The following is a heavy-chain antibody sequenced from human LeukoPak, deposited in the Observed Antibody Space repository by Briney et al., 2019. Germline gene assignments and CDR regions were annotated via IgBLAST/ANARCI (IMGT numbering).Heavy chain of an antibody. D-gene: IGHD1-20*01. V-gene: IGHV3-23*01. CDR1: GFTFSSYA. CDR3: AKDLGYNWNYFDY. Sequence: PGGSLRLSCAASGFTFSSYAMSWVRQAPGKGLEWVSAISGSGGSTYYADSVKGRFTISRDNSKNTLYMQMNSLRAEDTAVYYCAKDLGYNWNYFDYWGQGTLVTVSS. J-gene: IGHJ4*02. CDR2: ISGSGGST.